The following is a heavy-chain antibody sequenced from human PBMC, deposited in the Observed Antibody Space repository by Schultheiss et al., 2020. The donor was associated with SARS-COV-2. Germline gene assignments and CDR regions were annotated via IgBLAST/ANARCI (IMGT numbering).Heavy chain of an antibody. CDR2: IYYTGGT. CDR1: GGSIYNYY. CDR3: ARVPYGDPYWYFDL. J-gene: IGHJ2*01. D-gene: IGHD4-17*01. V-gene: IGHV4-59*08. Sequence: SQTLSLTCTVSGGSIYNYYWSWIRQPPGKGLEWIGDIYYTGGTNYNPSLKSRVTISVDTSKNQFSLKLSSVTAADTAVYYCARVPYGDPYWYFDLWGRGTLVTVSS.